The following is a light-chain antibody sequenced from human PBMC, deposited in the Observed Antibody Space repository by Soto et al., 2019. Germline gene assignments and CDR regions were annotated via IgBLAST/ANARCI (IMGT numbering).Light chain of an antibody. V-gene: IGLV2-14*01. J-gene: IGLJ2*01. Sequence: QSALTQPASVSGSPGQSITISCTGTSSDDVNYNYVSWYQQHPGKAPKVMIYDVNNRPSGVSNRFSGSKSGNTASLTISGLQAEDEADYYCSSFTTSSTPVVFGGGTKVTVL. CDR2: DVN. CDR3: SSFTTSSTPVV. CDR1: SSDDVNYNY.